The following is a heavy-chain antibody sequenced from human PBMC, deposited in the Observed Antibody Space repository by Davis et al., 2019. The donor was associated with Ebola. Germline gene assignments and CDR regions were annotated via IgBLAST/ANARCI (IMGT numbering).Heavy chain of an antibody. Sequence: SETLSLTCTVSGGSVGSGSYYWSWIRQPPGKGLEWIGYIYYSGSTNYNPSLKSRVTISVDTSKNQFSLKLSSVTAADTAVYYCARDLWTYYYGMDVWGQGTTVTVSS. J-gene: IGHJ6*02. D-gene: IGHD3/OR15-3a*01. CDR1: GGSVGSGSYY. CDR3: ARDLWTYYYGMDV. CDR2: IYYSGST. V-gene: IGHV4-61*01.